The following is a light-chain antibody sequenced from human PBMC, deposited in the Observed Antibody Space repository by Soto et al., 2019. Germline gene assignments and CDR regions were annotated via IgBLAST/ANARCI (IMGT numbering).Light chain of an antibody. J-gene: IGKJ1*01. V-gene: IGKV3-20*01. CDR1: QSVSSNY. CDR3: QQYDTSPRT. CDR2: GAS. Sequence: MLTQSPGTLSWSPGERATLSCRASQSVSSNYSAWYQQKSGQAPSLLIYGASNRATGIPDRFSGSGSGTDFTLTIRRLKPADFAVYYCQQYDTSPRTFGQGTKVEFK.